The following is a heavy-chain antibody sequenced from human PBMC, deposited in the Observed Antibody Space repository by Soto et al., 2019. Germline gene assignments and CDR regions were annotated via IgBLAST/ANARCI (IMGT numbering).Heavy chain of an antibody. J-gene: IGHJ6*02. V-gene: IGHV5-51*01. CDR3: ARHCVPRTIFGAEIYYYYGMDV. CDR1: GYSFTSYW. CDR2: IYPGDSDT. D-gene: IGHD3-3*01. Sequence: PGESLKISCKGSGYSFTSYWIGWARQMPGKGLEWMGIIYPGDSDTRYSPSFQGQVTISADKSISTAYLQWSSLKASDTAMYYCARHCVPRTIFGAEIYYYYGMDVWGQGTTVTVSS.